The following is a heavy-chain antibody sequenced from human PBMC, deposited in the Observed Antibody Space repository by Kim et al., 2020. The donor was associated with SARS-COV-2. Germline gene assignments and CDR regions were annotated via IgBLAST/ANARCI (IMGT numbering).Heavy chain of an antibody. CDR3: ARDRLKYHVPLGYYYYYGLNV. CDR2: IYYSGST. D-gene: IGHD2-2*01. Sequence: SETLSLTCTVSGGSISSGGYYWSWIRQHPGKGLEWIGYIYYSGSTYYNPSLKSRVTISVDTTKNHFSLKLSSVTAADTAVYYCARDRLKYHVPLGYYYYYGLNVWGQGTTVTVSS. V-gene: IGHV4-31*03. CDR1: GGSISSGGYY. J-gene: IGHJ6*02.